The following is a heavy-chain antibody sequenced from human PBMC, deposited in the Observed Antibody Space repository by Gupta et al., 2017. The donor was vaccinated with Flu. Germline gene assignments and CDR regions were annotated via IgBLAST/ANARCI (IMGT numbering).Heavy chain of an antibody. V-gene: IGHV3-7*03. CDR2: INRDGSEK. D-gene: IGHD3-10*01. J-gene: IGHJ6*02. Sequence: SWVRMAPGKGLEWVAKINRDGSEKNYVDLAKGRFTISRDNAKDSLFLYMTSLRAEDTAVYYCARYGFSFGLDLWGQGTTVTVSS. CDR3: ARYGFSFGLDL.